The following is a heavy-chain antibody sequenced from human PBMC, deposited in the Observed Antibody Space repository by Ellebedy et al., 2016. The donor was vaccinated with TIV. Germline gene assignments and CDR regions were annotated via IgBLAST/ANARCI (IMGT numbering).Heavy chain of an antibody. V-gene: IGHV3-7*03. J-gene: IGHJ6*02. CDR3: ARGHYGMDV. CDR1: GFTFSSSW. CDR2: INQAGSEK. Sequence: GESLKISCAASGFTFSSSWMTWVRQTPGKRLEWVANINQAGSEKNYVDSAKGRFTISRDNASNSLNLQMNSLRAEDTDIKYCARGHYGMDVWGQGTTVTVSS.